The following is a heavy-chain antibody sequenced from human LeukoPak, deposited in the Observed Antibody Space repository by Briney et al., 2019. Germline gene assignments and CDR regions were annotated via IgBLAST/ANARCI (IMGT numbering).Heavy chain of an antibody. J-gene: IGHJ4*02. V-gene: IGHV4-34*01. Sequence: SETLSLTCAVYGGSFSGYYWGWIRQPPGKGLEWIGSIYYSGSTYYNPSLKSRVTISVDTSKNQFSLKLSSVTAADTAVYYCARASRFLEWLLQYYFDYWGQGTLVTVSS. CDR2: IYYSGST. CDR3: ARASRFLEWLLQYYFDY. D-gene: IGHD3-3*01. CDR1: GGSFSGYY.